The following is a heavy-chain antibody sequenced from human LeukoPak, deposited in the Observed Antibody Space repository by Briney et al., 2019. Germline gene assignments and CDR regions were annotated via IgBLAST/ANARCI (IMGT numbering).Heavy chain of an antibody. CDR1: GFTVSSKY. CDR3: ARVKSWERLFDY. V-gene: IGHV3-48*01. CDR2: ISSSSSTI. D-gene: IGHD1-26*01. J-gene: IGHJ4*02. Sequence: GGSLRLSCAASGFTVSSKYMSWVRQAPGKGLQWVSYISSSSSTIYYADSVKGRFTISRDNAKNSLYLQMNSLRAEDTAVYYCARVKSWERLFDYWGQGTLVTVSS.